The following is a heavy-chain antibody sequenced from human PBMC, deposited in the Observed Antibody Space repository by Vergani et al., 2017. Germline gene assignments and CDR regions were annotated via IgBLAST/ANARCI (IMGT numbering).Heavy chain of an antibody. CDR1: GFPFCTYG. CDR2: IWYDGSNK. D-gene: IGHD6-19*01. V-gene: IGHV3-33*01. CDR3: ARDAKEVAGTRAYYYYYMDV. J-gene: IGHJ6*03. Sequence: QVQLVESGGGVVQPGESLRLSCAASGFPFCTYGMHWVRQAPGKGLEWVAVIWYDGSNKYYADSVKGRFTLSRDNSKNTLYLQMNSLRAEDTAVYYCARDAKEVAGTRAYYYYYMDVWGKGTTVTVSS.